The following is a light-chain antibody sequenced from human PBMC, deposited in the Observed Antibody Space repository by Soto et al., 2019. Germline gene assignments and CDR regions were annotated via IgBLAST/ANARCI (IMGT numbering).Light chain of an antibody. CDR2: DAS. J-gene: IGKJ1*01. CDR1: QSISSW. V-gene: IGKV1-5*01. Sequence: DIQMTQSPSTLSASLGDRVTITCRASQSISSWLAWYQQKPGKAPKLLIYDASSLESGVPSRFSGSGSETEFTLTISSLQPDDFATYYCQQYNTYWTFGQGTKVEIK. CDR3: QQYNTYWT.